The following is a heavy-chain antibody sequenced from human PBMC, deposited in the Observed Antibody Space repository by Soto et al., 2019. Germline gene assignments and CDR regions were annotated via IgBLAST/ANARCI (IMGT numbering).Heavy chain of an antibody. D-gene: IGHD6-13*01. CDR2: INHSGST. J-gene: IGHJ4*02. Sequence: SETLSLTCAVYGGSFSGYYWTWIRQPPGTGLEWIGEINHSGSTNYNPSLKSRVTISVDTSKNQFSLKLTSVTAADTAVYYCARGSIAAAGPKDKRIGYYFDYWGQGTLVTVSS. V-gene: IGHV4-34*01. CDR1: GGSFSGYY. CDR3: ARGSIAAAGPKDKRIGYYFDY.